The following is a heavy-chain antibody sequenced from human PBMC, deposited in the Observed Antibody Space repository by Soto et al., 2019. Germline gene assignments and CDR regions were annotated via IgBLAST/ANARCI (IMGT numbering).Heavy chain of an antibody. CDR3: ARRISSFDYGHFDY. Sequence: SETLSLICTVSGDSISSGDYYWSWIRQPPGRGLEWIGCIYYSGNTYYNPSLKRRFSISVDTSKNQFSLQLSSVTVADTAMYYCARRISSFDYGHFDYWGQGTLVTVSS. D-gene: IGHD3-10*01. CDR1: GDSISSGDYY. J-gene: IGHJ4*02. V-gene: IGHV4-30-4*01. CDR2: IYYSGNT.